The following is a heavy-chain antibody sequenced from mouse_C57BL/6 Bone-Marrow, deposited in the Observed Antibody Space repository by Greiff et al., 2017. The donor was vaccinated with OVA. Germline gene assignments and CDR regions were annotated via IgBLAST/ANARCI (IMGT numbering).Heavy chain of an antibody. D-gene: IGHD1-1*01. V-gene: IGHV2-5*01. Sequence: QVQLMESGPGLVQPSQSLSITCTVSGFSFTSYGVHWVRQSPGKGLEWLGVIWRGGSTDYNAAFMSRLSITKDNSKSQVFFKMNSLQADDTAISFAAKGEGSSVYAKDYWGQGTSVTVSS. CDR2: IWRGGST. J-gene: IGHJ4*01. CDR1: GFSFTSYG. CDR3: AKGEGSSVYAKDY.